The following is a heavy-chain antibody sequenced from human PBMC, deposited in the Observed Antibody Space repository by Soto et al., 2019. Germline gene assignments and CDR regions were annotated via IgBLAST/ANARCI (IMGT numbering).Heavy chain of an antibody. D-gene: IGHD6-19*01. Sequence: PGGSLRLSCAASGFSFSSYAMSWVRQAPGKGLEWVSTISVRGNTPYYADSVKGRFTISRDNSKNTLYLQMNSLRGEDTAVYFCANLPAVGSGWPQIDYWGQGTLVTVSS. CDR1: GFSFSSYA. CDR3: ANLPAVGSGWPQIDY. CDR2: ISVRGNTP. V-gene: IGHV3-23*01. J-gene: IGHJ4*02.